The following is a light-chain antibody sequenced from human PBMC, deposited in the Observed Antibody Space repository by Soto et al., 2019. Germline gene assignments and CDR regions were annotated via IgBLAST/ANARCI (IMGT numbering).Light chain of an antibody. CDR1: NSDIGNYDF. Sequence: QSVLTQPASVSGSPGQSITISCTGANSDIGNYDFVSWYRQHPGEAPKVLIFDVSNRPSGISNRFSGSKSGNTASLTIYGLQAEDEADYFCSSYTSTSSLYVFGTGTKLTVL. CDR3: SSYTSTSSLYV. J-gene: IGLJ1*01. V-gene: IGLV2-14*03. CDR2: DVS.